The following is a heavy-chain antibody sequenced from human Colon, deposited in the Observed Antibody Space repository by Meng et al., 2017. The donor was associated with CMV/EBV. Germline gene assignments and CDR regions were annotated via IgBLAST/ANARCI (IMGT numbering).Heavy chain of an antibody. CDR3: AKWESLPLIYSSSYYFDY. V-gene: IGHV3-23*01. CDR1: GFTFSSYA. Sequence: GESLKISCAASGFTFSSYAMSWVRQAPGKGLEWVSAISGSGGSTYYADSVKGRFTISRDNSKNTLYLQMNSLRAEDTAVNYCAKWESLPLIYSSSYYFDYWGQGTLVTVSS. J-gene: IGHJ4*02. CDR2: ISGSGGST. D-gene: IGHD6-6*01.